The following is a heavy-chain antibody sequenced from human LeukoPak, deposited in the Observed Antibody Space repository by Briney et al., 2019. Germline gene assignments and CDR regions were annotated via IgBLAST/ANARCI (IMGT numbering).Heavy chain of an antibody. V-gene: IGHV3-23*01. D-gene: IGHD3-22*01. CDR1: GFTFSSYA. Sequence: GGSLRLSCAASGFTFSSYAMSWVRQAPGKGLEWVSAISGSGGSTYYADSVKGRFTISRDNSKNTLYLQMNSLRAEDTAVYYCAKGAMYYYDSSGYATPGGDYWGQGTLVTVSS. CDR3: AKGAMYYYDSSGYATPGGDY. J-gene: IGHJ4*02. CDR2: ISGSGGST.